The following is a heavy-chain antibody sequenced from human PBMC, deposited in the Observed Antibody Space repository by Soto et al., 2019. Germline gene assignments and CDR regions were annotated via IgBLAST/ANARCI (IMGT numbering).Heavy chain of an antibody. V-gene: IGHV1-58*01. CDR1: GFTFTSSA. Sequence: ASVNVSCKASGFTFTSSAVQWVRQARGQRLEWIGWIVVGSGNTNYAQKFQERVTITRDMSTSTAYMELSSLRSEDTAVYYCAAGIEGSSSTGYCYYGMDVWGQGTTVTVSS. J-gene: IGHJ6*02. D-gene: IGHD6-6*01. CDR2: IVVGSGNT. CDR3: AAGIEGSSSTGYCYYGMDV.